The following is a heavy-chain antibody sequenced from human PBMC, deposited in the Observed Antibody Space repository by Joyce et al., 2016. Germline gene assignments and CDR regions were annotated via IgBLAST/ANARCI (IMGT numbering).Heavy chain of an antibody. V-gene: IGHV5-51*01. CDR3: ARKYYGSGSYYRAVDY. Sequence: EVQLVQSGAEVKMPGESLKISCKASGYSFPDYWIGWVRQMPGKGLEWMGIIVPGDSDTRDRPSFQGQVTISADKSISTAYLQWSSLKASDTAMYYCARKYYGSGSYYRAVDYWGQGTLVTVSS. CDR1: GYSFPDYW. J-gene: IGHJ4*02. CDR2: IVPGDSDT. D-gene: IGHD3-10*01.